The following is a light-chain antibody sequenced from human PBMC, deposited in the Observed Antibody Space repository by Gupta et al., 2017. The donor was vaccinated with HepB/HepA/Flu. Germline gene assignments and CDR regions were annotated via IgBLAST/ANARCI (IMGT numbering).Light chain of an antibody. V-gene: IGLV8-61*01. J-gene: IGLJ3*02. Sequence: TVVTQEPSFSVSPGGTVTLTCALSSGSVSTSHYPSCYQQSPGHSPRTLIYSTKSRSTWVPDRFSGSIRGGKAALTITGAQEDDECDYFSAIYRGSGSWVFGGGTKVNVL. CDR2: STK. CDR3: AIYRGSGSWV. CDR1: SGSVSTSHY.